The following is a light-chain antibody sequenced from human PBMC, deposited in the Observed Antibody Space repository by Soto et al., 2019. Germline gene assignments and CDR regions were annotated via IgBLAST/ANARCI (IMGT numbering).Light chain of an antibody. J-gene: IGLJ1*01. CDR3: CSYGGSTIYV. Sequence: QSALTQPRSVSGSPGQSVTISCTGTSRDVGGYNYVSWYQQHPCKAPELMIPDVNKRHSGVPDRFSGSKSGNTAYLTMSGLQLGDEADYYCCSYGGSTIYVFGTGTKLTVL. V-gene: IGLV2-11*01. CDR1: SRDVGGYNY. CDR2: DVN.